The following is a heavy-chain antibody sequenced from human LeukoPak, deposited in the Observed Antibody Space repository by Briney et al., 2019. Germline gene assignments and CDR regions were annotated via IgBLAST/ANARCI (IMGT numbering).Heavy chain of an antibody. V-gene: IGHV4-39*07. Sequence: PSETLSLTCTVSGGSISSSSYYWGWIRQPPGKGLEWIGSIYYSGSTYYNPSLKSRVTISVDTSKNQFSLKLSSVTAADTAVYYCARDLVGATGNYWGQGTLVTVSS. CDR2: IYYSGST. J-gene: IGHJ4*02. D-gene: IGHD1-26*01. CDR1: GGSISSSSYY. CDR3: ARDLVGATGNY.